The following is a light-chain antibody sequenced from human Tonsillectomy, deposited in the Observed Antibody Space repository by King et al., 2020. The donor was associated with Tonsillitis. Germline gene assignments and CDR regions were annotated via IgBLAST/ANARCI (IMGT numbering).Light chain of an antibody. V-gene: IGLV2-14*01. CDR3: SSYIGPPTL. Sequence: RPSGVSNRFSGSKSGNTASLTISGLQAEDEADYYCSSYIGPPTLFGGGTKLT. J-gene: IGLJ2*01.